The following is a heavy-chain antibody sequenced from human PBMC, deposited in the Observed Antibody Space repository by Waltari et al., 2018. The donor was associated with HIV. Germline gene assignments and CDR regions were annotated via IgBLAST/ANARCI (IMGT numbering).Heavy chain of an antibody. V-gene: IGHV4-39*01. CDR3: ASTGYTYGLDY. J-gene: IGHJ4*02. CDR2: IYHSGST. Sequence: QLQLQESGPGLVKPSETLSLTCTVSGGSISSSNYFWGWIRQPPGKGLECIGSIYHSGSTYYNPSPKSRVTISVDTSKSQFSLKLSSVTAADTAVYYCASTGYTYGLDYWGQGTLVTVSS. CDR1: GGSISSSNYF. D-gene: IGHD5-18*01.